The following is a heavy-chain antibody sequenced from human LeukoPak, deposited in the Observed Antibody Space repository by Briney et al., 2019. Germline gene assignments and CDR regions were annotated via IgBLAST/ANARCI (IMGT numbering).Heavy chain of an antibody. CDR2: ISSSSSYI. V-gene: IGHV3-21*01. CDR3: ARARITIFGVVTHFDY. D-gene: IGHD3-3*01. J-gene: IGHJ4*02. Sequence: GGSLRLSCAASGFTFSSYSMNWVRQAPGKGLEWVSSISSSSSYIDYADSVKGRFTISRDNAKNSLYLKMNSLRAEDTAVYYCARARITIFGVVTHFDYWGQGTLVTVSS. CDR1: GFTFSSYS.